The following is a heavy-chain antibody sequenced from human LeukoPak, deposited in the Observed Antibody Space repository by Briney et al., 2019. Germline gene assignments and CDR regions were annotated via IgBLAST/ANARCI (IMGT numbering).Heavy chain of an antibody. CDR3: GRWYEY. V-gene: IGHV4-61*01. J-gene: IGHJ4*02. D-gene: IGHD2-15*01. Sequence: SETLSLTCTVSGGSVSSGSYYWSWIRQPPGKGLEWIGHMYYSGTTYYNPSLKSRVTISVDTSKNQFSLKLTSVTAADTAVYHCGRWYEYWGQGSLVTVSS. CDR2: MYYSGTT. CDR1: GGSVSSGSYY.